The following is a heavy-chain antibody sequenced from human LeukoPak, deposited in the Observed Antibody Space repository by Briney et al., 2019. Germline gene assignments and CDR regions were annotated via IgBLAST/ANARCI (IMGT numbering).Heavy chain of an antibody. CDR3: ARGTSITAGIDY. V-gene: IGHV3-74*01. J-gene: IGHJ4*02. CDR2: SNPNGVST. CDR1: GFDFSAYW. D-gene: IGHD5-18*01. Sequence: GGSLRLSCVGSGFDFSAYWMFWVRQAPGKGPVWVSKSNPNGVSTTYGDPAKGRFTTSRDNAANTLYLQLNSLTVEDSAVYYCARGTSITAGIDYWGQGTLVTVSS.